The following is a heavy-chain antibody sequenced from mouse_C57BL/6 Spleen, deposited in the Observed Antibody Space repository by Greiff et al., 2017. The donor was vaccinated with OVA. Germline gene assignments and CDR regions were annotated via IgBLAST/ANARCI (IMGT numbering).Heavy chain of an antibody. CDR3: ARHRDSNGYFDV. CDR1: GFTFSSYG. CDR2: ISSGGSYT. V-gene: IGHV5-6*01. J-gene: IGHJ1*03. Sequence: EVQVVESGGDLVKPGGSLKLSCAASGFTFSSYGMSWVRQTPDKRLEWVATISSGGSYTYYPDSVKGRFTISRDNAKNTLYLQMSSLKSEDTAMYYCARHRDSNGYFDVWGTGTTVTVSS. D-gene: IGHD2-5*01.